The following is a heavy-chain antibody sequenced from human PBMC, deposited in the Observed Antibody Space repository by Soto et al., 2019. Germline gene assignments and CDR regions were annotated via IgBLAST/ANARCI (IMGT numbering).Heavy chain of an antibody. J-gene: IGHJ6*02. Sequence: ASVKVSCKASGYTFASYYMHWVRQAPGQGLEWMGIINPSGGSTSYAQKFQGRVTMTRDTSTSTVYMELSSLRSEDTAVYYCAREPRYYDLIKFGTYYYGMDVWGQGTTVTVSS. CDR3: AREPRYYDLIKFGTYYYGMDV. V-gene: IGHV1-46*01. CDR1: GYTFASYY. CDR2: INPSGGST. D-gene: IGHD3-3*01.